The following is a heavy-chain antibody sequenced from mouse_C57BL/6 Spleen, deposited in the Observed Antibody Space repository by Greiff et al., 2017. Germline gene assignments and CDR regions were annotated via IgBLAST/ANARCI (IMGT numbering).Heavy chain of an antibody. D-gene: IGHD2-4*01. CDR2: IYPRDGST. Sequence: QVKLQQSDAELVKPGASVTISCKVSGYTFTDHTIHWMKQRPEQGLEWIGYIYPRDGSTKYNEKFKGKATLTAVQSASTAYMQLNSLTSEDSAVYFCARDYDYDVLYAMDYWGQGTSVTVSS. V-gene: IGHV1-78*01. CDR3: ARDYDYDVLYAMDY. CDR1: GYTFTDHT. J-gene: IGHJ4*01.